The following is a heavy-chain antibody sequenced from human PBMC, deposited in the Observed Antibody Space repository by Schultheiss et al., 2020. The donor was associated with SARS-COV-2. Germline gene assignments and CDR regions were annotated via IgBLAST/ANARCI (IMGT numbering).Heavy chain of an antibody. Sequence: GGSLRLSCAASGFTFSSYAMSWVRQAPGKGLEWVSAISGSGGSTYYADSVKGRFTISRDNSKNTLYLQMNSLKTEDTAVYYCTTDVVRGTITMVRGVITPYYYYYGMDVWGQGTTVTGSS. CDR2: ISGSGGST. CDR1: GFTFSSYA. V-gene: IGHV3-23*01. D-gene: IGHD3-10*01. J-gene: IGHJ6*02. CDR3: TTDVVRGTITMVRGVITPYYYYYGMDV.